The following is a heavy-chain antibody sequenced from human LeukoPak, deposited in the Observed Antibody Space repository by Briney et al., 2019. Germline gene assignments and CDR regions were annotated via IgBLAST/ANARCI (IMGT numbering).Heavy chain of an antibody. CDR1: GGSFSGYY. J-gene: IGHJ6*02. CDR3: ARADVDDFWSGMTWFRHYYYGMDV. D-gene: IGHD3-3*01. V-gene: IGHV4-34*01. Sequence: PSETLSLTCAVYGGSFSGYYWSWIRQPPGKGLEWIGEINHSGSTNYNPSLTSRVTISVDTSKNQFSLKLSSVTAADTAVYYCARADVDDFWSGMTWFRHYYYGMDVWGQGSTVTVSS. CDR2: INHSGST.